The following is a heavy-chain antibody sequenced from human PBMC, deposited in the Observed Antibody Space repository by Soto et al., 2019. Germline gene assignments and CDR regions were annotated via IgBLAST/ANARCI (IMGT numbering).Heavy chain of an antibody. CDR1: GFTVSSNY. D-gene: IGHD5-12*01. Sequence: EVQLVESGGGLVQPGGSLRLSCAASGFTVSSNYMSWVRQAPGKGLEWVSVIYSGGSTYYADSVKGRFTISRHNSKNTLYLQMNSLRAEDTAVYYCARDRGGKREYSGYDSSPQTYYYYYYMDVWGKGTTVTVSS. CDR3: ARDRGGKREYSGYDSSPQTYYYYYYMDV. CDR2: IYSGGST. V-gene: IGHV3-53*04. J-gene: IGHJ6*03.